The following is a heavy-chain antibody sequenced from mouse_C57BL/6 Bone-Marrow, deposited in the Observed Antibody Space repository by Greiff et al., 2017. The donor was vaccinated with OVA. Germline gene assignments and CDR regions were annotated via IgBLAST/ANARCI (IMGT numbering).Heavy chain of an antibody. J-gene: IGHJ3*01. CDR2: IYPRSGNT. CDR1: GYTFTSYG. CDR3: ARTGGLWAWFAY. D-gene: IGHD1-1*01. V-gene: IGHV1-81*01. Sequence: VMLVESGAELARPGASVKLSCKASGYTFTSYGISWVKQRTGQGLEWIGEIYPRSGNTYYNEKFKGKATLTADKSSSTAYMELRSLTSEDSAVYFCARTGGLWAWFAYWGQGTLVTVSA.